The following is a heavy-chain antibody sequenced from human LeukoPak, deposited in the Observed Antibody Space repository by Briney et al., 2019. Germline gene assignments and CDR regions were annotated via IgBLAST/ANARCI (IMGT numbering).Heavy chain of an antibody. V-gene: IGHV1-2*02. CDR2: INPNSGGT. J-gene: IGHJ6*02. Sequence: ASVKVSCKASGYTFTGYYMHWVRQAPGQGLEWMGWINPNSGGTNYAQKFQGRVTMTRDTSISTAYMELSRLRSDDTAVYYCARVDYGDSCYGMDVWGQGTTVTVSS. CDR3: ARVDYGDSCYGMDV. D-gene: IGHD4-17*01. CDR1: GYTFTGYY.